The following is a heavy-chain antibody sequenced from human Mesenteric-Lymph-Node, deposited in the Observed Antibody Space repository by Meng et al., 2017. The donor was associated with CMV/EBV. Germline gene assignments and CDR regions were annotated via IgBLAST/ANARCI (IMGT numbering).Heavy chain of an antibody. Sequence: GFTFSGYYMHWVRQAPGQGLEWMGWISVYNGNTNYAQKLQGRVTMTTDTSTSTAYMELRSLKSDDTAVYYCARETDGYGIVYYFDYWGQGTLVTVSS. V-gene: IGHV1-18*04. CDR2: ISVYNGNT. CDR1: GFTFSGYY. D-gene: IGHD1-26*01. CDR3: ARETDGYGIVYYFDY. J-gene: IGHJ4*02.